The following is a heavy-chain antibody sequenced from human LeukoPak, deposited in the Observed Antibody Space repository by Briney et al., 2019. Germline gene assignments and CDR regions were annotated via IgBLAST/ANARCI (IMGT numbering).Heavy chain of an antibody. D-gene: IGHD4-17*01. CDR3: ARESGSVTSEVDFDY. CDR1: GVIVRGNY. J-gene: IGHJ4*02. CDR2: LYHGGST. Sequence: PGGSLRLSCIGSGVIVRGNYMTWVRQAPGKGLEWVSILYHGGSTYYADSVKGRFSISRDNAKNSLYLQMNSLRAEGTAVYYCARESGSVTSEVDFDYWGQGTLVTVSS. V-gene: IGHV3-66*01.